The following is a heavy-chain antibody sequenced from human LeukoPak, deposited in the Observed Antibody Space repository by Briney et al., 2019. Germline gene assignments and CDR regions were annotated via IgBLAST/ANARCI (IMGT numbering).Heavy chain of an antibody. V-gene: IGHV4-4*02. CDR3: ARTLWLHPFDY. CDR2: IYHSGST. Sequence: SETLSLTCAVSGGSISSSNWWSWVRQPPGKGLEWIGEIYHSGSTNYNPSLKSRVTISVDTSKNQFSLKLSSVTAADTAVYYCARTLWLHPFDYWGQGTLVTVSS. D-gene: IGHD5-18*01. J-gene: IGHJ4*02. CDR1: GGSISSSNW.